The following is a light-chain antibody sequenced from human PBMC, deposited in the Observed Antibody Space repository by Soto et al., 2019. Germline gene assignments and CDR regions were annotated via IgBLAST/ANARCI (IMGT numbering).Light chain of an antibody. V-gene: IGKV1-5*03. CDR2: KAS. Sequence: DIQMTQSPSTLSASVGDRVTITCRASQSISSWLAWYQQKPGKAPKLLIYKASSLESGVLSRFSGSGSGTEFTLTISSLQPDDFATYYCQQYNSWYTFGQGTKLEIK. CDR1: QSISSW. CDR3: QQYNSWYT. J-gene: IGKJ2*01.